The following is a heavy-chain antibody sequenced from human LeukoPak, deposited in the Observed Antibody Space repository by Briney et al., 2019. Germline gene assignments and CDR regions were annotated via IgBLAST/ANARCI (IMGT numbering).Heavy chain of an antibody. V-gene: IGHV3-21*01. CDR3: ARYSPYDAFDI. Sequence: GGSLRLSCAASGFTFNNFGMHWVRQAPGKGLEWVSSISSSSSYIYYADSVKGRFTISRDNAKNSLYLQMNSLRAEDTAVYYCARYSPYDAFDIWGQRTMVTVSS. CDR2: ISSSSSYI. J-gene: IGHJ3*02. CDR1: GFTFNNFG. D-gene: IGHD6-13*01.